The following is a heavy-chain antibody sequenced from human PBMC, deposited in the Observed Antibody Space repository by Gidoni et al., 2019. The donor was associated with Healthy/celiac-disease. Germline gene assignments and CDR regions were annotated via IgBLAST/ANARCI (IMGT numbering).Heavy chain of an antibody. Sequence: QVQLVESGGGVVQPGRSLRLSCAASGITFRNYGMHWVRQAPGKGLEWVAVIWYDGSNKYYADSVKGRFTISRDNSKNTLYLQMNSLRAEDTAVYYCARDGGDIVVVPAAILAYYYYGMDVWGQGTTVTVSS. V-gene: IGHV3-33*01. CDR3: ARDGGDIVVVPAAILAYYYYGMDV. CDR2: IWYDGSNK. J-gene: IGHJ6*02. D-gene: IGHD2-2*02. CDR1: GITFRNYG.